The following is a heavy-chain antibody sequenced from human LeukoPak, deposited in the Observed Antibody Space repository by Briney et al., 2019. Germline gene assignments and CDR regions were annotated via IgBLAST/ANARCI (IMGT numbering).Heavy chain of an antibody. V-gene: IGHV4-38-2*02. CDR3: AREGGLGDFCSGYSRPEGKPFDY. CDR2: IYHSGST. CDR1: GYSISSGYY. Sequence: PSETLSLTCTVSGYSISSGYYWGWIRQPPGKGLEWIGSIYHSGSTYYNPSLKSRVTISVDTSKNQFSLKLSSVTAADTAVYYCAREGGLGDFCSGYSRPEGKPFDYWGQGTLVTVSS. J-gene: IGHJ4*02. D-gene: IGHD3-3*01.